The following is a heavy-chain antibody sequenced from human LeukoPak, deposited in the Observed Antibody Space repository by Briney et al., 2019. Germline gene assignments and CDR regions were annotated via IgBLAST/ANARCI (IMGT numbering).Heavy chain of an antibody. CDR2: IIPIFGTA. Sequence: GASVKVSCKASGGTFSGYAISWVRQAPGQGLEWMGGIIPIFGTANYAQKFQGRVTITADESTSTAYMELSSLRSEDTAVYYCATPCYYDSSGFSLDYWGQGTLVTVSS. D-gene: IGHD3-22*01. V-gene: IGHV1-69*13. CDR3: ATPCYYDSSGFSLDY. CDR1: GGTFSGYA. J-gene: IGHJ4*02.